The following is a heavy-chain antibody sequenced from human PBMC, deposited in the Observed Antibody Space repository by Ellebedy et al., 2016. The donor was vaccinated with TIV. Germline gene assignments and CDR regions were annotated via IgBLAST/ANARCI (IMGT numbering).Heavy chain of an antibody. D-gene: IGHD6-13*01. CDR2: ISSSSSYI. CDR3: ARQRGSYSSSWSSDY. V-gene: IGHV3-21*01. CDR1: GFTFSSYS. J-gene: IGHJ4*02. Sequence: GESLKISXAASGFTFSSYSMNWVRQAPGKGLEWVSSISSSSSYIYYADSVKGRFTISRDNAKNSLYLQMNSLRAEDTAVYYCARQRGSYSSSWSSDYWGQGTLVTVSS.